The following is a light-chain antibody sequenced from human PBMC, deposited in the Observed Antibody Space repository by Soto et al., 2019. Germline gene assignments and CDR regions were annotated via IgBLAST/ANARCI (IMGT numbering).Light chain of an antibody. Sequence: QLVRTQSPSASTSLGASVKLTCTLSSGHSSYAIAWYQQQPEKGPRYLMNLNSDGSHSKGDGIPDRFSGSSSGAEHYLTISSLQSEDKADYYCQTWGTGAWVFGGGTKLTFL. CDR3: QTWGTGAWV. J-gene: IGLJ3*02. CDR1: SGHSSYA. CDR2: LNSDGSH. V-gene: IGLV4-69*01.